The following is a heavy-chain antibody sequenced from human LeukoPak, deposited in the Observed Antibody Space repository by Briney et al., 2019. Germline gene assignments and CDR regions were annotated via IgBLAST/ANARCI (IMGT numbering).Heavy chain of an antibody. D-gene: IGHD2-2*01. J-gene: IGHJ4*02. CDR1: GYTFTSYG. CDR3: ALVDCSSTSCQQDFDY. V-gene: IGHV1-18*01. CDR2: ISAYNGNT. Sequence: ASVKVSYKASGYTFTSYGISWVRQAPGQGLEWMGWISAYNGNTNYAQKLQGRVTMTTDTSTSTAYMELRSLRSDDTAVYYCALVDCSSTSCQQDFDYWGQGTLVTVSS.